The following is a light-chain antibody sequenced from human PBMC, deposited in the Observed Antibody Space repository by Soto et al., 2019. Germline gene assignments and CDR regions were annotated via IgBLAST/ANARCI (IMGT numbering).Light chain of an antibody. CDR3: MQALQTPPYT. CDR1: QSLLHSNGYNF. CDR2: LGS. J-gene: IGKJ2*01. Sequence: DIVMTQSPLSLPVTPGEPASISCRSSQSLLHSNGYNFLDWYLQKPGQSPQLLIYLGSNLASGVPDRFSGSGSCTDFTLKISRVEAGDVGVYYCMQALQTPPYTFGQGTKLEIK. V-gene: IGKV2-28*01.